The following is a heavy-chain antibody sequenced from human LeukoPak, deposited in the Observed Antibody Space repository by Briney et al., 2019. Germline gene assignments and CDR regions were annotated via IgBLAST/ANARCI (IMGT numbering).Heavy chain of an antibody. Sequence: GGSLRLSCAASGFTFSSSAKSWVRQAPGRGLEWVSAISGSGVSTYYADSVKGRFTISRDNSKNTLYLQMNNLRAEDTAVYYCAKPVGTSWYYFDYWGQGTLVTVSS. V-gene: IGHV3-23*01. CDR1: GFTFSSSA. CDR2: ISGSGVST. D-gene: IGHD2-2*01. CDR3: AKPVGTSWYYFDY. J-gene: IGHJ4*02.